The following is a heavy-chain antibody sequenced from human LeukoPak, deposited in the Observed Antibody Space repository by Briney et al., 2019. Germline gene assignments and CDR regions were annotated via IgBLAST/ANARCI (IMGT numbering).Heavy chain of an antibody. CDR3: ATELYSGGYRDAFDI. CDR2: INPSGGSK. D-gene: IGHD1-26*01. Sequence: ASVKVSCKASGYTFTSYYMHWARQPSGQGLEGMGIINPSGGSKSYAQKFQGRVTMTRDTSTSTVYMELSSLRSEDTAVYYCATELYSGGYRDAFDIWGQGTMVTVSS. CDR1: GYTFTSYY. J-gene: IGHJ3*02. V-gene: IGHV1-46*01.